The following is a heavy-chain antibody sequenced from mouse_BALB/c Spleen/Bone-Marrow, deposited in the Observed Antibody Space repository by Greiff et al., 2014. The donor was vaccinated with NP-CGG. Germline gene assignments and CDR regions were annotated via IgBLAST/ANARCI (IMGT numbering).Heavy chain of an antibody. Sequence: VQLQQSGAELLKPGTSVKLSCKASGYTFTRYWMHWVKQRPGQGLEWIGELNPSNGHTNYNGKFKNKATVTVDRSSRTAYMQLSSLTSEDSAVYYCARMITTRGFDYWGQGTTLTVSS. CDR2: LNPSNGHT. J-gene: IGHJ2*01. V-gene: IGHV1S81*02. CDR1: GYTFTRYW. CDR3: ARMITTRGFDY. D-gene: IGHD2-4*01.